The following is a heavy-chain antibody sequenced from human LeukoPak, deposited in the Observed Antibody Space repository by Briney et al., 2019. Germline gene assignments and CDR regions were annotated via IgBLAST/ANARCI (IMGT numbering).Heavy chain of an antibody. CDR1: GFTVSSNY. CDR3: ARVYRDGYNDY. V-gene: IGHV3-66*01. CDR2: IYSGGST. D-gene: IGHD5-24*01. J-gene: IGHJ4*02. Sequence: PGGSLRLSCAASGFTVSSNYMSWVRQAPGKGLEWVSVIYSGGSTYYADSVEGRFTISRDNSKNTLYLQMNSLRAEDTAVYYCARVYRDGYNDYWGQGTLVTVSS.